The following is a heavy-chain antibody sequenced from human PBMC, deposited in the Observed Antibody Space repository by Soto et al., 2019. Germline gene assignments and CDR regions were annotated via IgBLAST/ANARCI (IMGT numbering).Heavy chain of an antibody. J-gene: IGHJ4*02. Sequence: ASVKVSCKVSGYTLTELSMHWVRQAPGKGLEWMGGFDPEDGETIYAQKFQGRVTMTEDTSTDTAYMELSSLRSEDAAMYYCATLSSWNGSLDYWGQGTLVTVSS. CDR2: FDPEDGET. V-gene: IGHV1-24*01. CDR3: ATLSSWNGSLDY. D-gene: IGHD1-1*01. CDR1: GYTLTELS.